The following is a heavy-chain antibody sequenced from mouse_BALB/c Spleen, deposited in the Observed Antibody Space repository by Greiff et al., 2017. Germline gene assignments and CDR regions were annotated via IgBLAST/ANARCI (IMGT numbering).Heavy chain of an antibody. CDR1: GFTFSSYA. D-gene: IGHD2-2*01. Sequence: EVKLVESGGGLVKPGGSLKLSCAASGFTFSSYAMSWVRQTPEKRLEWVASISSGGSTYYPDSVKGRFTISRDNARNILYLQMSSLRSEDTAMYYCARGWDYGYPYAMDYWGQGTSVTVSS. V-gene: IGHV5-6-5*01. CDR3: ARGWDYGYPYAMDY. CDR2: ISSGGST. J-gene: IGHJ4*01.